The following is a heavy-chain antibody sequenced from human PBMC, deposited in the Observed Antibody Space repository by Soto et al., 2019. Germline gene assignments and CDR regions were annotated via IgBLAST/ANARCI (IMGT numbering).Heavy chain of an antibody. CDR1: EFSFSSYA. D-gene: IGHD3-9*01. Sequence: GGSLRLSCTASEFSFSSYAMHWIRQSPGKGLEWVAVISFNGNSLHYADSVKDRFTISRDNSKSTLYLQMNNMRTEDTAVYYCAKTFDTITYYFDYWGQGTLVTVSS. CDR2: ISFNGNSL. V-gene: IGHV3-30-3*01. J-gene: IGHJ4*02. CDR3: AKTFDTITYYFDY.